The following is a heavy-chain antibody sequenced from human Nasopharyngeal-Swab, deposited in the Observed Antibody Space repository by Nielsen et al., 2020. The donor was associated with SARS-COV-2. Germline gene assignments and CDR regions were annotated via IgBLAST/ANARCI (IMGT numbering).Heavy chain of an antibody. CDR3: ARSHIVVVTDAFDI. J-gene: IGHJ3*02. CDR1: GYTFTGYY. V-gene: IGHV1-2*04. CDR2: INPNSGGT. Sequence: ASVKVSCKASGYTFTGYYMHWVRQAPGQGLEWMGWINPNSGGTNYAHKFQGWVTMTRDTSISTAYMELSRLRSDDTAVYYCARSHIVVVTDAFDIWGQGTMVTVSS. D-gene: IGHD2-21*02.